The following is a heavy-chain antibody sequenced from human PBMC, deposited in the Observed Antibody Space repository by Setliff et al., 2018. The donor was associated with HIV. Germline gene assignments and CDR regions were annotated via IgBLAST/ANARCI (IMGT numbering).Heavy chain of an antibody. J-gene: IGHJ3*01. CDR1: GYTFPSFN. CDR3: ARNKLSDAFDV. Sequence: GASVKVSCKASGYTFPSFNVHWVRQAPGQGLEWMGIINPTSGNTTYAQNFQGRVTLTRDTSTSTVYMELSRLKSDDTAVYYCARNKLSDAFDVWGPGTMVTVSS. CDR2: INPTSGNT. V-gene: IGHV1-46*01. D-gene: IGHD1-1*01.